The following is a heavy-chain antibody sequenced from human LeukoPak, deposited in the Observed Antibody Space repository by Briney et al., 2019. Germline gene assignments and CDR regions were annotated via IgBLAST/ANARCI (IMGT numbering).Heavy chain of an antibody. V-gene: IGHV3-11*01. CDR3: ARDQYYYDSSAPPLY. D-gene: IGHD3-22*01. CDR2: ISSSGNTI. CDR1: GFSFSDYY. J-gene: IGHJ4*02. Sequence: GGSLRLSCAASGFSFSDYYMSWIRQAPGKGLEWVSYISSSGNTIYYAGSVKGRFTISRDNAKNSLYLQMNSLRAEDTAVYYCARDQYYYDSSAPPLYWGQGTLVTVSS.